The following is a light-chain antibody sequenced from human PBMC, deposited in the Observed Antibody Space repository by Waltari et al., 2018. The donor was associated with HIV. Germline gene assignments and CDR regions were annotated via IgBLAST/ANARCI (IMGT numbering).Light chain of an antibody. CDR2: VTS. Sequence: QAVVTQEPSLTVSPGGPVTLTCGSRTAAVTTRHYPYWFQQKPGQAPRTLIYVTSNKHSCTPARFSGSLLGGKAALTLSGAQPEDEAEYYCLLSYSGARPVVFGGGTKLTVL. V-gene: IGLV7-46*01. CDR3: LLSYSGARPVV. CDR1: TAAVTTRHY. J-gene: IGLJ2*01.